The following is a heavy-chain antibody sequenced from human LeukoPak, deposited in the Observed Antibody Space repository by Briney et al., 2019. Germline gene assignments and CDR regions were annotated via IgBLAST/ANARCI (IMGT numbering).Heavy chain of an antibody. CDR2: IFHSGNT. Sequence: PSETLSLTCTVSRGSFSSSNWWSWVRQSPGKGLEWIGEIFHSGNTNYNPSLKSRVTISVDTSKNQFSLKLSSVTAADTAVYYCARETPARNVDYWGQGTLVSVSS. CDR3: ARETPARNVDY. CDR1: RGSFSSSNW. D-gene: IGHD1-14*01. V-gene: IGHV4-4*02. J-gene: IGHJ4*02.